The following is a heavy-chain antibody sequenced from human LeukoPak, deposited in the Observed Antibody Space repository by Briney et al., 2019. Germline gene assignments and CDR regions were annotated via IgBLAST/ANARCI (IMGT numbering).Heavy chain of an antibody. D-gene: IGHD6-13*01. Sequence: SETLSLTCTVSGGSISSSSYYWGWIRQPPGKGLEWIGSIYYSGSTYYNPSLKGRVPISVDTPKTQFSPKLSSVTAADTAVYYCARTRIAAAGTLKYYFDYWGQGTLVTVSS. J-gene: IGHJ4*02. CDR2: IYYSGST. CDR3: ARTRIAAAGTLKYYFDY. CDR1: GGSISSSSYY. V-gene: IGHV4-39*01.